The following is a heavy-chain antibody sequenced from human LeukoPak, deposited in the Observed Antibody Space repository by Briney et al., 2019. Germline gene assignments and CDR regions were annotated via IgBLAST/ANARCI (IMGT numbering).Heavy chain of an antibody. CDR3: ARGTNNWNANDAFDI. Sequence: SQTLSLTCAVSGGSISSYYWSWIRQPPGKGLEWIGYIYYSGSTNYNPSLKSRVTISVDTSKNQFSLKLSSVTAADTAVYYCARGTNNWNANDAFDIWGQGTMVTVSS. CDR1: GGSISSYY. J-gene: IGHJ3*02. V-gene: IGHV4-59*01. CDR2: IYYSGST. D-gene: IGHD1-20*01.